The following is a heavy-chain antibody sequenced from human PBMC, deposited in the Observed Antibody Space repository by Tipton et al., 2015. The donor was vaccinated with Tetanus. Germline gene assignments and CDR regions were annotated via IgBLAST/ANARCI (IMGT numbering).Heavy chain of an antibody. CDR2: INHSGTA. J-gene: IGHJ3*02. Sequence: TLSLTCAVSGGSFTDFYWSWIRQVPGQGLVWIGEINHSGTANKNPSLKSRVTMSVDTSNRQFSLSLDSVTAADTGVYFCARRRNTWNRGGFDIWGQGTLVTVSS. D-gene: IGHD1-20*01. CDR3: ARRRNTWNRGGFDI. V-gene: IGHV4-34*01. CDR1: GGSFTDFY.